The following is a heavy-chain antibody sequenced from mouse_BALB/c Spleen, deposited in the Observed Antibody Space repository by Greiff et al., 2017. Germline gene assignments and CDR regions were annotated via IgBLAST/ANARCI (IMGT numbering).Heavy chain of an antibody. CDR2: IYPGDGST. CDR1: GYTFTSYY. V-gene: IGHV1S56*01. Sequence: QVQLKESGPELVKPGASVKMSCKASGYTFTSYYIHWVKQRPGQGLEWIGWIYPGDGSTKYNEKFKGKTTLTADKSSSTACMLLSSLTSEDSAIYFCARGKIYGNYGDYWGQGTTLTVSS. CDR3: ARGKIYGNYGDY. D-gene: IGHD2-1*01. J-gene: IGHJ2*01.